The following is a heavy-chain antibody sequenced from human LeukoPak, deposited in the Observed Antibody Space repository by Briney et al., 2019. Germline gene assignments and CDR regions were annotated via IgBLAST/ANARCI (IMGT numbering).Heavy chain of an antibody. J-gene: IGHJ4*02. CDR3: ARVAPITMVRGVIPLDY. V-gene: IGHV7-4-1*02. CDR2: INTNTGNP. Sequence: GPVKVSCKASGYTFTNYGISWVRQAPGQGLEWMGWINTNTGNPTYAQGFTGRFVFSLDTSVSTAYLQISSLKAEDTAVYYCARVAPITMVRGVIPLDYWGQGTLVTVSS. CDR1: GYTFTNYG. D-gene: IGHD3-10*01.